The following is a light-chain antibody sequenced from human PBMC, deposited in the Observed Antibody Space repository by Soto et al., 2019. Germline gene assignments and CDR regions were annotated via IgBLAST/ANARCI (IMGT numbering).Light chain of an antibody. CDR1: SSDVGGYNY. J-gene: IGLJ1*01. Sequence: QSVLTQPPSASGFPGQSVTISCTGTSSDVGGYNYVSWYQQHPGKAPKLMIYEVSKRPSGVPDRFSGSKSGNTASLTVSGLQAEDEADYYCSSYAGSNNFRYVFGNGTKVTVL. CDR3: SSYAGSNNFRYV. CDR2: EVS. V-gene: IGLV2-8*01.